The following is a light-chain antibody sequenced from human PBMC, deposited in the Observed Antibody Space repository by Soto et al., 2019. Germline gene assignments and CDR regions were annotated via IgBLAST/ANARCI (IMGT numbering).Light chain of an antibody. CDR3: QHCSAWPLFT. CDR2: GAS. J-gene: IGKJ5*01. Sequence: EIVMTQSPATLSVSPGERVTLSCRASQSVSSYFVWYQHKPGQPPRLLIYGASTRTTDIPARFSGSGSGTDFMLTISSLHYEDSAVYFWQHCSAWPLFTFGQGTRLEIK. V-gene: IGKV3-15*01. CDR1: QSVSSY.